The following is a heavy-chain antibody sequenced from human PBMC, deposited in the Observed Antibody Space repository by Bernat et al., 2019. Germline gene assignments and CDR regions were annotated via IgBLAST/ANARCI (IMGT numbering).Heavy chain of an antibody. CDR3: ARRGTEMATNYAFDI. CDR1: GGSISSSSYY. J-gene: IGHJ3*02. Sequence: QLQLQESGPGLVKPSETLSLTCTVSGGSISSSSYYWGWIRQPPGKGLEWIGSIYYSGSTYYNPSLKSRVTISVDTSKNQFSLKLSSVTAADTAVYYGARRGTEMATNYAFDIWGQGIMVTVSS. V-gene: IGHV4-39*01. D-gene: IGHD5-24*01. CDR2: IYYSGST.